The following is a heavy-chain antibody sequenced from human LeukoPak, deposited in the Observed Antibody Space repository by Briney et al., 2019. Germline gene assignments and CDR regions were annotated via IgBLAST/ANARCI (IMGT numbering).Heavy chain of an antibody. V-gene: IGHV3-33*01. D-gene: IGHD3-10*01. CDR1: GFSFDTYA. Sequence: GGSLRLSCAASGFSFDTYAMHWVRQAPGQGLEWVALIWHDGSHRLYSNSVRGQFNISRDNSKNTVYLQMNNLRPDDTAVYYCAREIFGSGSYTAFWGQGTLFTVSS. CDR2: IWHDGSHR. J-gene: IGHJ4*02. CDR3: AREIFGSGSYTAF.